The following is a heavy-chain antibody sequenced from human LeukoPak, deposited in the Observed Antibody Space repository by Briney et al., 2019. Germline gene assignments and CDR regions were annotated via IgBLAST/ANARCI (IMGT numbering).Heavy chain of an antibody. J-gene: IGHJ4*02. CDR1: GGSISSYY. Sequence: SETLSLTCTVSGGSISSYYLSWIRQPPGKGLEWIGYIYYSGSTNYNPSLKSRVTISVDTSKNQFSLKLSSVTVAYTAVYFCARGTGWYYFDYWGQGTLVTVSS. CDR2: IYYSGST. D-gene: IGHD6-19*01. CDR3: ARGTGWYYFDY. V-gene: IGHV4-59*01.